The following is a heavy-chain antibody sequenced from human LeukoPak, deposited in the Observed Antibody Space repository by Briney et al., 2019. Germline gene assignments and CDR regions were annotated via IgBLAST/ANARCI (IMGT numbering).Heavy chain of an antibody. J-gene: IGHJ5*02. D-gene: IGHD6-13*01. CDR2: INPNSGGT. Sequence: ASVKVSCKASGYTFTGYYMHWVRQAPGQGLEWMGWINPNSGGTNYAQKFQGRVTMTRDTSISTAYMELSRLRSDDTAVYYCARDPVLSSSWYRTNWFDPWGQGTLVTVSS. CDR3: ARDPVLSSSWYRTNWFDP. V-gene: IGHV1-2*02. CDR1: GYTFTGYY.